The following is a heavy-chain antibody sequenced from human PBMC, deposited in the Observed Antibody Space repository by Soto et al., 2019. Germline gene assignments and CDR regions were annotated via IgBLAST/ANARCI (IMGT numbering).Heavy chain of an antibody. D-gene: IGHD7-27*01. CDR3: ATCQLGEYYYAMDI. CDR1: GDSITTYKW. Sequence: SETLSLTCGVSGDSITTYKWWTWVRQTPGKGLEWIGEIYDSGNTRYNPSLKSRVIISKDTSKNELSLKLNSVTVADTAVYYCATCQLGEYYYAMDIWGQGTTVTVSS. J-gene: IGHJ6*02. CDR2: IYDSGNT. V-gene: IGHV4-4*02.